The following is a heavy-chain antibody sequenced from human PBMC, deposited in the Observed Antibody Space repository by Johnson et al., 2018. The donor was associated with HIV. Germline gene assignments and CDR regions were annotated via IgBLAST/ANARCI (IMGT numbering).Heavy chain of an antibody. J-gene: IGHJ3*02. D-gene: IGHD3-10*01. CDR2: ISYDGSNK. Sequence: QVQLVESGGGVVQPERSLRLSCSASGFTFSSYAMHWVRQAPGKGLEWVACISYDGSNKYYAGSVKGRFTISRDNSKNTLYLQMNSLRTEDTAVYYCARDLRFNRTVQGRIIISGTYGMWGNGTVLHVSS. V-gene: IGHV3-30*04. CDR3: ARDLRFNRTVQGRIIISGTYGM. CDR1: GFTFSSYA.